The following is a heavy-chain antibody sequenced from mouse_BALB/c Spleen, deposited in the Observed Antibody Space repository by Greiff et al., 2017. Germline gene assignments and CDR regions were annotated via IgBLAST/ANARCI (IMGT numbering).Heavy chain of an antibody. J-gene: IGHJ4*01. V-gene: IGHV1S29*02. CDR3: ARDGYYLYYYAMDY. CDR2: IYPYNSGT. Sequence: VQLQQSGPELVKPGASVKISCKASGYTFTDYNMHWVKQSHGKSLEWIGYIYPYNSGTGYNQKFKSKATLTVDNSSSTAYMELRSLTSEDSAVYYCARDGYYLYYYAMDYWGQGTSVTVSS. CDR1: GYTFTDYN. D-gene: IGHD2-3*01.